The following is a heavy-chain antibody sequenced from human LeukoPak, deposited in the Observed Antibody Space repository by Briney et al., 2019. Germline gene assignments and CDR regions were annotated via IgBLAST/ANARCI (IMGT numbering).Heavy chain of an antibody. CDR2: IIPIFGTA. Sequence: GASVKVSCKASGYTFSRYYIHWVRQAPGQGLEWMGGIIPIFGTANYAQKFQGRVTITADESTSTAYMELSSLRSEDTAVYYCARSLAAQESYFDYWGQGTLVTVSS. V-gene: IGHV1-69*13. CDR1: GYTFSRYY. J-gene: IGHJ4*02. D-gene: IGHD6-6*01. CDR3: ARSLAAQESYFDY.